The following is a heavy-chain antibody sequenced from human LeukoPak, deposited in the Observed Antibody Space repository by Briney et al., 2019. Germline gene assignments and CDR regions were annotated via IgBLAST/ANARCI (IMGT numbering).Heavy chain of an antibody. CDR2: IYHNGKT. J-gene: IGHJ4*02. CDR1: GGSITPDY. V-gene: IGHV4-59*01. CDR3: ARASEGIGFFDY. Sequence: SETLSLTCTVSGGSITPDYWSWIRQPPGKGLEWIGYIYHNGKTNYNPSLTSRVTISLDKSKNQFSLTLDSVTPRDTAVYYCARASEGIGFFDYWGQGSLVTVSS. D-gene: IGHD2-2*03.